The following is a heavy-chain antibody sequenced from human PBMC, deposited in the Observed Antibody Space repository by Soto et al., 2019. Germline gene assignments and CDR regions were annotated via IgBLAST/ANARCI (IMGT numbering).Heavy chain of an antibody. CDR1: KFTITSYW. D-gene: IGHD5-18*01. CDR2: INSDGSSI. V-gene: IGHV3-74*01. Sequence: EVQLVESGGGLVQPGGSVRLSCAASKFTITSYWMHWVRQAPGKGLVWVSRINSDGSSISYADAVKGRFTISRDNAKNKLDLQMNRLRVEDTAVYYCAREVSHGYVLRGMDVWGQGTTVTVFS. CDR3: AREVSHGYVLRGMDV. J-gene: IGHJ6*02.